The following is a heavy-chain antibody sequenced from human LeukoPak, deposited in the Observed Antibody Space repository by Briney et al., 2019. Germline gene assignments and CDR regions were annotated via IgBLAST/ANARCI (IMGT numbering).Heavy chain of an antibody. CDR1: GFTVSSNY. J-gene: IGHJ3*02. Sequence: GGSLRLSCAASGFTVSSNYMTWVRQAPGKGLEWVSVIYSAGSTYYADSVKGRFTISRDDSKNTLYLQMNSLRADDTAVYYCARAATGWELPNDAFDIWGQGTMVTVSS. CDR3: ARAATGWELPNDAFDI. D-gene: IGHD2-15*01. CDR2: IYSAGST. V-gene: IGHV3-53*01.